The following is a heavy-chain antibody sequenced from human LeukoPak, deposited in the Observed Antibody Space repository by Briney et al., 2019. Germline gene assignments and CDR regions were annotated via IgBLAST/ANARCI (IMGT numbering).Heavy chain of an antibody. V-gene: IGHV3-7*01. CDR3: ARGRTCSRTNCYGESTFS. CDR2: IKQDGSEK. CDR1: GFTFSHYG. D-gene: IGHD2-2*01. J-gene: IGHJ5*02. Sequence: GGSLRLSCGASGFTFSHYGMHWVRQTPGKGLEWVANIKQDGSEKYYVDSVKGRFTISRDNARNSLYLQMNSLRAEDTAVYYCARGRTCSRTNCYGESTFSWGQGTLVTVSS.